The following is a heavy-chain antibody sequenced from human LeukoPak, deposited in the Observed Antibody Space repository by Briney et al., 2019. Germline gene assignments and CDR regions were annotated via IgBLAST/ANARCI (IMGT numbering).Heavy chain of an antibody. CDR3: ARLASPLYDFWSGYYFDY. CDR2: IYYSGST. Sequence: SETLSLTCTVSGGSISSSSYYWGWIRQPPGKGLEWIGSIYYSGSTYYNPSLKSQVTISVDTSKNQFSLKLSSVTAADTAVYYCARLASPLYDFWSGYYFDYWGQGTLVTVSS. J-gene: IGHJ4*02. V-gene: IGHV4-39*07. CDR1: GGSISSSSYY. D-gene: IGHD3-3*01.